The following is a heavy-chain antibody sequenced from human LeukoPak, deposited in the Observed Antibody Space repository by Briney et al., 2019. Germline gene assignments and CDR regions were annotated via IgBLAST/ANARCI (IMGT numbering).Heavy chain of an antibody. Sequence: KPSQTLSLTCTVSGGSISSGGYSWSWIRQPPGKGMEFIAYIYYTGNTYFNPSLKSRVTISVDTSKNQFSLKLSSVTAADTAVYYCARKPTRLRWYFDYWGQGTLVTVSS. CDR1: GGSISSGGYS. J-gene: IGHJ4*02. D-gene: IGHD4-23*01. CDR3: ARKPTRLRWYFDY. CDR2: IYYTGNT. V-gene: IGHV4-30-4*07.